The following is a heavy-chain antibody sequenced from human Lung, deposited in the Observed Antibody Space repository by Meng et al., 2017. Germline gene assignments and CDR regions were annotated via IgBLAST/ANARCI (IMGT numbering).Heavy chain of an antibody. V-gene: IGHV1-69*02. D-gene: IGHD3-16*01. CDR2: IIPILERA. Sequence: QVQRVQSGAEGKKPGAAGKVAGRASGGTVRRYSFSGVRQAPGQGLEWMGRIIPILERANYAQKFQGRVTITADISTTTAYMEMRSLRSEDTAVYYCASAMGNYVPATNEWTPSYFDYWGRGTLVTVSS. CDR3: ASAMGNYVPATNEWTPSYFDY. CDR1: GGTVRRYS. J-gene: IGHJ4*02.